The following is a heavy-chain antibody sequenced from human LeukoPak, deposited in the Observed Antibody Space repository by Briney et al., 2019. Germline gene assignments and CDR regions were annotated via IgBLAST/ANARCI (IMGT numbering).Heavy chain of an antibody. CDR2: IYPGDSDT. Sequence: GESLKISCKDSGYSFTNYWIGWVRQMPGKGREWMGIIYPGDSDTRYSPSFQGQVTISADKSISTAYLQWSSLKASDTAMYYCARRGYCSTTTCYRLFDYWGQGTLVTVSS. J-gene: IGHJ4*02. CDR3: ARRGYCSTTTCYRLFDY. CDR1: GYSFTNYW. V-gene: IGHV5-51*01. D-gene: IGHD2-2*01.